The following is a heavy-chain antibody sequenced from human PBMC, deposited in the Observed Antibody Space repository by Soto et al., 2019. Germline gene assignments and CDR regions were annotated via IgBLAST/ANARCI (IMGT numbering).Heavy chain of an antibody. D-gene: IGHD3-9*01. CDR2: ISDSGSS. CDR1: GGSISSGRFY. CDR3: ARTTFSDVFTAYYSLFDY. Sequence: QVQLQESGPGLVKPSQTLTLTCTVSGGSISSGRFYWSWIRQHPGKGLEWIGHISDSGSSYYNPSLESRVTISVDTSKNQFSLKLSAVTAADTAVYFCARTTFSDVFTAYYSLFDYWGQGTMVTVSS. J-gene: IGHJ4*02. V-gene: IGHV4-31*03.